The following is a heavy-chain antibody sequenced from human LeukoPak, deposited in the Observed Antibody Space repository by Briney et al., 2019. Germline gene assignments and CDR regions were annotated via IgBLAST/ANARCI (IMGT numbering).Heavy chain of an antibody. D-gene: IGHD5-24*01. V-gene: IGHV1-69*05. Sequence: SVKVSCKASGGTFSSYAISWVRQAAGQGLEWMGGIIPIFGTANYAQKFQGRVTITTDESTSTAYMELSSLRSEDTAVYYCARGARWLQLGSNWFDPWGQGTLVTVSS. CDR3: ARGARWLQLGSNWFDP. J-gene: IGHJ5*02. CDR1: GGTFSSYA. CDR2: IIPIFGTA.